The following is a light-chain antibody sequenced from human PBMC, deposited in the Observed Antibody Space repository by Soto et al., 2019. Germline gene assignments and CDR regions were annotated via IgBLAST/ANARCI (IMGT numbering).Light chain of an antibody. J-gene: IGKJ3*01. CDR2: KAS. Sequence: DIQMTQSPSTLSASVGDRVSITCRASQSISSWLAWYQQKPGKAPKVLIYKASTLKSGVPSRFNGSGSGTEFTFTISSLQPDDFATYYCQHYNSYPFTFGPGTKVQI. V-gene: IGKV1-5*03. CDR1: QSISSW. CDR3: QHYNSYPFT.